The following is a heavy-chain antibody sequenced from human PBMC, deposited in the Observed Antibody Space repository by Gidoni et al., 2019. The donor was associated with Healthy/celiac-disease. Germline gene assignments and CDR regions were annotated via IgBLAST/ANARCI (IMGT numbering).Heavy chain of an antibody. J-gene: IGHJ6*02. D-gene: IGHD3-10*01. V-gene: IGHV3-21*01. Sequence: EVQLVESGGGLVKPGGSLRLSCAASGFTFSSYSMNWVRQAPGKGLEWVSSISSSSSYIYYADSVKGRFTISRDNAKNSLYLQMNSLRAEDTAVYYCARGSYGSGSYYDYYYYGMDVWGQGTTVTVSS. CDR3: ARGSYGSGSYYDYYYYGMDV. CDR1: GFTFSSYS. CDR2: ISSSSSYI.